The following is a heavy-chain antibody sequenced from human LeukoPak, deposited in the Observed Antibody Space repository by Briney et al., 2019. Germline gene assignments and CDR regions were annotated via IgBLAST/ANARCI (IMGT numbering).Heavy chain of an antibody. CDR1: GFTFSSYA. V-gene: IGHV3-23*01. Sequence: GGSLRLSCAASGFTFSSYAMSWVRQAPGKGLEWVSAISGSGGSTYYADSVKGRFTISRDNSKNTLYLQMNSLRAEGTAVYYCAKRVGMVRGVRASPYYFDYWGQGTLVTVSS. D-gene: IGHD3-10*01. J-gene: IGHJ4*02. CDR3: AKRVGMVRGVRASPYYFDY. CDR2: ISGSGGST.